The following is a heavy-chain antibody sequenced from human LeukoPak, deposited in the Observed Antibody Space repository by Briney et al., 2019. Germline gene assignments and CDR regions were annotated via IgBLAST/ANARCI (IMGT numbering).Heavy chain of an antibody. D-gene: IGHD6-6*01. Sequence: PSETLSLTCTVSGGSISSGGYYWGWIRQPPGKGLEWIGYIYHSGSTYYNPSLKSRVTISVDRSKNQFSLKLSSVTAADTAVYYCARYIAARPYFDYWGQGTLVTVSS. CDR3: ARYIAARPYFDY. CDR1: GGSISSGGYY. J-gene: IGHJ4*02. V-gene: IGHV4-30-2*01. CDR2: IYHSGST.